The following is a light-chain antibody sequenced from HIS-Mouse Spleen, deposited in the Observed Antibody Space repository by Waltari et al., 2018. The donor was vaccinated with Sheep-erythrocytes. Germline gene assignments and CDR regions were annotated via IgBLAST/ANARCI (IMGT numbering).Light chain of an antibody. CDR3: CSYAGSYNHV. V-gene: IGLV2-11*01. J-gene: IGLJ1*01. Sequence: QSALTQPRSVSGSPGQSVTIPFPGTRSNVGCFNYVPWYQQHPGKAPKLMIYDVSKRPSGVPDRFSGSKSGNTASLTISGLQAEDEADYYCCSYAGSYNHVFATGTKVTVL. CDR1: RSNVGCFNY. CDR2: DVS.